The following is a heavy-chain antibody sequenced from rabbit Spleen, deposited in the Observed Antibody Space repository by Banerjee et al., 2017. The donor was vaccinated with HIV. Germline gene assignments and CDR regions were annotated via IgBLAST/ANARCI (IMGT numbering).Heavy chain of an antibody. CDR3: ARGSATMTMVITGWYFNL. J-gene: IGHJ4*01. CDR1: GFSFTYIDY. D-gene: IGHD2-1*01. V-gene: IGHV1S40*01. Sequence: QSLEESGGDLVKPGASLTLTCTASGFSFTYIDYLCWVRQPPGKGPEWIACVAAGVSFTNYYATWAKGRFTISKTSSTVDLQMTSLTAADTATDFCARGSATMTMVITGWYFNLWGPGTLVTVS. CDR2: VAAGVSFTN.